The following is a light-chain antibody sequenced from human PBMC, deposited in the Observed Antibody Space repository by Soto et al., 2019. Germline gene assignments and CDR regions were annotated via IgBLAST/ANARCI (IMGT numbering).Light chain of an antibody. V-gene: IGLV2-14*01. Sequence: QSALTQPASVSGSPGQSITISCTGTSGDIGSYNRVSWYQQHPGKAPKLIIYEVTDRPSGVSNRFSGSKSVNTASLTISGLQAEDEAEYYCSSYTNIKTRACVFGTGTKLTVL. CDR2: EVT. CDR1: SGDIGSYNR. J-gene: IGLJ1*01. CDR3: SSYTNIKTRACV.